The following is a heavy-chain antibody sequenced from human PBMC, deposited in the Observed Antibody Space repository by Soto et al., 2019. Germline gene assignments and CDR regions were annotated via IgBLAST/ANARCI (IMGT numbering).Heavy chain of an antibody. V-gene: IGHV3-21*01. CDR1: GFTFSSYS. D-gene: IGHD3-10*01. CDR3: ARDRARYYGSGSYYANYFDY. Sequence: EVQLVESGGGLVKPGGSLRLSCAASGFTFSSYSMNWVRQAPGKGLEWVSSISSSSSYIYYADSVKGRFTISRDNAKNSLYLQMNSLRAEDTAVYYCARDRARYYGSGSYYANYFDYWGQGTLFTVSS. J-gene: IGHJ4*02. CDR2: ISSSSSYI.